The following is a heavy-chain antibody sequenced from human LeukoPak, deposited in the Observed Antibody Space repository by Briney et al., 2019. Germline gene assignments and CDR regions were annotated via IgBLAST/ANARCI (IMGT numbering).Heavy chain of an antibody. CDR3: ARGDWTDGLDY. CDR1: GFTVSSNY. V-gene: IGHV3-53*01. Sequence: GGSLRLSCAASGFTVSSNYMSWVRQPPGKGLEWVAVIYSGGSTYYADSVKGRFTISRDNSKNTRYLQLNSLRAEDTAVYYCARGDWTDGLDYWGQGTLVTVSS. D-gene: IGHD1-1*01. J-gene: IGHJ4*02. CDR2: IYSGGST.